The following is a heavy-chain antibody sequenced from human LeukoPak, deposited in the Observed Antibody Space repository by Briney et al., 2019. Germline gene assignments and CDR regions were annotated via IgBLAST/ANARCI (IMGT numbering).Heavy chain of an antibody. CDR2: IASDGSST. CDR3: ARGHDIVVVVAAYDYYGMDV. J-gene: IGHJ6*02. D-gene: IGHD2-15*01. Sequence: GGSLRLSCAASGFTFSSYWMNWVRQAPGKGLVWVSRIASDGSSTTYADSVKGRFSISRDNSKNTLYLQMNSLGAEDTAVYYCARGHDIVVVVAAYDYYGMDVWGQGTTVTVSS. CDR1: GFTFSSYW. V-gene: IGHV3-74*01.